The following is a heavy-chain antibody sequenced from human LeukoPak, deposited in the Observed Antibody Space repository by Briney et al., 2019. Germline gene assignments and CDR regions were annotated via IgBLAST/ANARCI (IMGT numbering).Heavy chain of an antibody. CDR2: VNSDGTTT. J-gene: IGHJ4*02. D-gene: IGHD3-22*01. V-gene: IGHV3-74*01. CDR1: GFTFSSYW. Sequence: PGGSLRLSCAASGFTFSSYWMHWVRQPPGKRLVWVSRVNSDGTTTTYADSVQGRFTISRDNAKNTLYLQMNSLRAEDTAVYYCAGDRYYYDSGGFTIWGRGTLVTVSS. CDR3: AGDRYYYDSGGFTI.